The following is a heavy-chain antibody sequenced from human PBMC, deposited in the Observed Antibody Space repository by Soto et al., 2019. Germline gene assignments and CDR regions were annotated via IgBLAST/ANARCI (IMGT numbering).Heavy chain of an antibody. CDR2: MNPNSGNT. J-gene: IGHJ4*02. CDR3: ARGGDYGHTAGSFY. CDR1: GYTFTSYD. V-gene: IGHV1-8*01. Sequence: QVQLVQSGAEVKKPGASVKVSCKASGYTFTSYDINWVRPATGQGLVWMCWMNPNSGNTGYAQKFQGRVTMTRTTSIRTAYMELSSLRSEDTAVYYCARGGDYGHTAGSFYWAQGPLVTFSS. D-gene: IGHD4-17*01.